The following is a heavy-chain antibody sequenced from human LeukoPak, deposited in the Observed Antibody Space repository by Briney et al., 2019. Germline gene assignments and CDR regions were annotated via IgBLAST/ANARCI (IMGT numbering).Heavy chain of an antibody. CDR1: GGTFSSYA. D-gene: IGHD4-23*01. Sequence: GASVKVSCKASGGTFSSYAISWVRQAPGQGLEWMGGIIPIFGTANYAQKFQGRVTITADESTSTAYMELSSLRSEDTAVYYCARDEAYGGNHWGQGTQVTVSS. J-gene: IGHJ5*02. V-gene: IGHV1-69*13. CDR3: ARDEAYGGNH. CDR2: IIPIFGTA.